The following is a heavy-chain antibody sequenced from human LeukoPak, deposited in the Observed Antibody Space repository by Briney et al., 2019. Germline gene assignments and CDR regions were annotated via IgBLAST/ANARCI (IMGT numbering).Heavy chain of an antibody. CDR1: GGSISSSSYY. J-gene: IGHJ5*02. CDR2: IYYSGST. V-gene: IGHV4-39*07. D-gene: IGHD3-22*01. CDR3: AANYYDSSGYGS. Sequence: SETLSLTCTVSGGSISSSSYYWGWIRQPPGKGLEWIGSIYYSGSTYYNPSLKSRVTISVDTSKNQFSLKLSSVTAADTAVYYCAANYYDSSGYGSWGQGTLVTVSS.